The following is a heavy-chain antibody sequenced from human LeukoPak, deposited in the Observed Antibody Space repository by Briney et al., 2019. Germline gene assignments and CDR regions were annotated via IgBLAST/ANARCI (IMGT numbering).Heavy chain of an antibody. CDR1: GGTFSSYA. CDR2: IIPILGIA. Sequence: SVRVSCKASGGTFSSYAISWVRQAPGQGLEWMGRIIPILGIANYAQKFQGRVTITADKSTSTAYMELSSLRSEDTAVYYCAREGQYQLLSFDYWGQGTLVTVSS. V-gene: IGHV1-69*04. D-gene: IGHD2-2*01. J-gene: IGHJ4*02. CDR3: AREGQYQLLSFDY.